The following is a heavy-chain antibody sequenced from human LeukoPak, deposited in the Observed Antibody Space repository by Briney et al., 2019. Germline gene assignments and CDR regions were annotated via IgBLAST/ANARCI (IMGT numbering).Heavy chain of an antibody. Sequence: SETLSLTCTVSGGSISFYYWSWIRQPPGKGLEWIGYIYYSGSTNYNPSPKNGVTISVDTTKNQFSLKLCSVTAADTAVYYCARVITFGGVIPYWGQGTLVTVS. CDR2: IYYSGST. D-gene: IGHD3-16*02. V-gene: IGHV4-59*12. J-gene: IGHJ4*02. CDR3: ARVITFGGVIPY. CDR1: GGSISFYY.